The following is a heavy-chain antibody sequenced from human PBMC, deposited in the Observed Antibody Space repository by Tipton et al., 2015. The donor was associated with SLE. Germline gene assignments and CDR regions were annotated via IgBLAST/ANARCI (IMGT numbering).Heavy chain of an antibody. V-gene: IGHV4-61*05. D-gene: IGHD2-2*01. J-gene: IGHJ4*02. CDR2: IYTSGST. CDR3: ARAPGTKGDDC. Sequence: TLSLTCTVSGGSISSSSYYWSWIRQPPGKGLEWIGYIYTSGSTNYNPSLKSRVTISVDTSKNQFSLKLSSVTAADTAVYHCARAPGTKGDDCWGQGTLVTVSS. CDR1: GGSISSSSYY.